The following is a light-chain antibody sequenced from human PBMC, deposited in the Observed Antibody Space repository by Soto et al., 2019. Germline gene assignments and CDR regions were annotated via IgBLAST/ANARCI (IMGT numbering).Light chain of an antibody. CDR1: SRDVGNYNY. CDR2: DVN. CDR3: CSYTSSSNLI. Sequence: QTVLTQPASVCGSLGQSITISCTGTSRDVGNYNYVSWYQHHTGRAPKLVIYDVNNRPAGISNRFSGSKSDNTASLIIFGLQAEDEADYYCCSYTSSSNLIFGGGTKLTVL. V-gene: IGLV2-14*03. J-gene: IGLJ2*01.